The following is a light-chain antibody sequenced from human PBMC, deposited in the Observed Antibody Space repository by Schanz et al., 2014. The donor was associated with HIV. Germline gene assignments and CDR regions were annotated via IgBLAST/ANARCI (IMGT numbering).Light chain of an antibody. CDR1: QSVSSN. CDR2: GAS. J-gene: IGKJ1*01. Sequence: EIVMTQSPATLSVSPGERATLSCRASQSVSSNLAWYQQKPGQAPRLLIYGASTRATGIPARFSGSGSGTEFTLAISSLQSEDVAVYYCQQYYSTLTFGQGTKVEIK. V-gene: IGKV3-15*01. CDR3: QQYYSTLT.